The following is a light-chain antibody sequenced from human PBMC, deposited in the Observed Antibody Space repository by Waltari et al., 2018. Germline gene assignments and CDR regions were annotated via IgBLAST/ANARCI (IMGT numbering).Light chain of an antibody. J-gene: IGLJ2*01. V-gene: IGLV1-40*01. CDR1: SSNIGAGYD. Sequence: QSVLTQPPSVSGAPGQRITISCTGTSSNIGAGYDVHWYLQLPGTAPKLLILGTNNRPSGVPGRFSASKSDTSASLAITGLQAEDEADYYCQSYDSSLSGVLFGGGTKLTVL. CDR3: QSYDSSLSGVL. CDR2: GTN.